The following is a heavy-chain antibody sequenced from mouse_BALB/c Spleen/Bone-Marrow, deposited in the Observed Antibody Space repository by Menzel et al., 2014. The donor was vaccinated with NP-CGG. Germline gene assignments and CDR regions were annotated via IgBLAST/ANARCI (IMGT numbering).Heavy chain of an antibody. CDR3: ARYYYGSSLFAY. J-gene: IGHJ3*01. CDR2: IDPANGNT. D-gene: IGHD1-1*01. V-gene: IGHV14-3*02. Sequence: EVMLVESGAELVKPGASVKLSCTASGFNIKDTYMHWVKQRPEQGLEWIGRIDPANGNTKYDPKFQDKATITADTSSNTAYLQLSSLTSEDTAVYYCARYYYGSSLFAYWGQGTLVTVSA. CDR1: GFNIKDTY.